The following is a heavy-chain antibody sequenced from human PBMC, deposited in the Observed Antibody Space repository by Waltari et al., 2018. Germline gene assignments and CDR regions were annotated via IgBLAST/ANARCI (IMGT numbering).Heavy chain of an antibody. J-gene: IGHJ3*02. CDR3: AKEGDGSWYGAFDI. D-gene: IGHD6-13*01. V-gene: IGHV3-7*03. CDR2: IKQDGSEK. CDR1: GFTFSSYW. Sequence: VQLVESGGGLVQPGGSLRLSCAASGFTFSSYWMGWVRQAPGKGLEWVANIKQDGSEKYYVDSVKGRFTISRDNAKNSLYLQMNSLRAEDTAVYYCAKEGDGSWYGAFDIWGQGTMVTVSS.